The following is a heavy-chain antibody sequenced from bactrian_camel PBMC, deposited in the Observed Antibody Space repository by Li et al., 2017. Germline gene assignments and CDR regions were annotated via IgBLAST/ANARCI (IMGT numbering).Heavy chain of an antibody. CDR2: IYPYAGTT. CDR1: GYTYSNGC. Sequence: HVQLVESGGGSAQAGGSLRLSCVASGYTYSNGCMGWFRQAPGKERERVATIYPYAGTTYYADSVKGRFTISLDNAKNMLYLQMNTVKPEDTAMYHCAAEDLAGYSRPVAWFAKKAFAFLGQGTQVTVS. V-gene: IGHV3S1*01. J-gene: IGHJ4*01. D-gene: IGHD1*01.